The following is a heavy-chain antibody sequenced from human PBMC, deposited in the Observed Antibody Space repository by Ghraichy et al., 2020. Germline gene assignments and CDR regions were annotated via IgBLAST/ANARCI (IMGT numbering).Heavy chain of an antibody. CDR2: TYYRSKWYN. Sequence: SQTLLTCAISGDSVTSNSAAWNWVRLSPSRGLEWLGRTYYRSKWYNDYGGSVRSRVSVSPDTSKNQFSLQLNSVTPEDTAVYFCARAIDPPRAFDFWGQGILVTVSS. CDR3: ARAIDPPRAFDF. J-gene: IGHJ4*02. CDR1: GDSVTSNSAA. V-gene: IGHV6-1*01.